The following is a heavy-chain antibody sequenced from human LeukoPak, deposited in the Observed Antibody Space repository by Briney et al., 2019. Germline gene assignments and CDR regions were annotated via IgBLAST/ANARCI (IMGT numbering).Heavy chain of an antibody. J-gene: IGHJ4*02. CDR3: ARGITIFGVVIPLDY. V-gene: IGHV1-18*01. Sequence: ASVKVSCKASGYTFTSYGISWVRQAPGQGLEWMGWISAYNGNTNYAQKLQGRVTMTTDTSTSTADMELRSLRSDDTDVYYCARGITIFGVVIPLDYWGQGTLVTVSS. D-gene: IGHD3-3*01. CDR1: GYTFTSYG. CDR2: ISAYNGNT.